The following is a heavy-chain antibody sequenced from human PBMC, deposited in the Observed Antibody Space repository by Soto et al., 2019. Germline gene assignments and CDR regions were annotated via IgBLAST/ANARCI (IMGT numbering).Heavy chain of an antibody. V-gene: IGHV4-59*01. CDR1: PGSMRTYY. CDR2: ISHTGRT. D-gene: IGHD3-3*01. Sequence: SETLSLTCSVSPGSMRTYYWTWIRQSPGKGLEWIGQISHTGRTKYNPSLESRVTISVDTSRKQFSLKLSSVTAADTALYYCGRDDTTGLFDFWGQGTLVTVSS. J-gene: IGHJ4*02. CDR3: GRDDTTGLFDF.